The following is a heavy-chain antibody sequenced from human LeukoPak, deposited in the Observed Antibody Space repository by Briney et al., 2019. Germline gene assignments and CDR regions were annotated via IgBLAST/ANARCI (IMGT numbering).Heavy chain of an antibody. J-gene: IGHJ4*02. CDR2: INWNGGTT. V-gene: IGHV3-20*04. CDR1: GLTFDDYG. Sequence: PGGSLRLSWVASGLTFDDYGMSWVRQAPGKGLEWVSGINWNGGTTTYADSVKGRFTISRDNARNSLYLQMNSLRVEDTGFYYCARNSGANVYTYSFQYWGRGTLVTVSS. D-gene: IGHD1-26*01. CDR3: ARNSGANVYTYSFQY.